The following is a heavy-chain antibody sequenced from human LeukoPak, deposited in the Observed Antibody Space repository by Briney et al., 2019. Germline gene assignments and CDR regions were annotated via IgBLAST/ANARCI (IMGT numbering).Heavy chain of an antibody. CDR1: GVTFSNYV. Sequence: GVLLRFSFVAAGVTFSNYVMHWGRQAPGKGLEWVAVISYDGSDNYYADSLKGRFTISRDNSMNTLYLQMNSLRAEDTAVYYCAKDHHSSGWYYFDYWGQGTLVTVSS. CDR3: AKDHHSSGWYYFDY. J-gene: IGHJ4*02. V-gene: IGHV3-30*18. D-gene: IGHD6-19*01. CDR2: ISYDGSDN.